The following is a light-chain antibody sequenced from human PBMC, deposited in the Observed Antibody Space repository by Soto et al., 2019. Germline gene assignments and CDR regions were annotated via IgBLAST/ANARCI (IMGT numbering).Light chain of an antibody. V-gene: IGLV2-11*01. CDR3: CSYAGSYA. J-gene: IGLJ1*01. CDR2: DVS. CDR1: SSDVGGYNY. Sequence: QSVLTQPRSVSGSPGQSVTISCTGTSSDVGGYNYVSWYQQHPGKAPKLMIYDVSKRPSGVPDRFSGSKSGNTASLTISGFQPKKEADYSCCSYAGSYAVGTGTKVTVL.